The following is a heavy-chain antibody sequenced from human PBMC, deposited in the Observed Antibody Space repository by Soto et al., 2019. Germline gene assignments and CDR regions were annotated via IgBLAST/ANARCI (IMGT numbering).Heavy chain of an antibody. D-gene: IGHD2-8*01. Sequence: KSGGSLRLSCAASGFIFSDAWMSWVRQGPGKGLEWIARIRSNTDGGTPDYAAPVKGRFSISRDDSKKMLYLQMNSLKIEDTAVYYCTADDAMKKWSPADYWGRGTLVTVSS. CDR2: IRSNTDGGTP. V-gene: IGHV3-15*01. CDR1: GFIFSDAW. J-gene: IGHJ4*02. CDR3: TADDAMKKWSPADY.